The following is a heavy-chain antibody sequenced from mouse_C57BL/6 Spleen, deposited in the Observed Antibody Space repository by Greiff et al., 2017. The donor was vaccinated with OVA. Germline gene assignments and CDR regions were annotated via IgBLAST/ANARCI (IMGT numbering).Heavy chain of an antibody. Sequence: DVMLVESGGGLVQPGGSLSLSCAASGFTFTDYYMSWVRQPPGKALEWLGFIRNKANGYTTEYSASVKGRFTISRDNSQSILYLQMNALRAEDSATYYCARYYYGSSYGVYAMDYWGQGTSVTVSS. V-gene: IGHV7-3*01. CDR3: ARYYYGSSYGVYAMDY. CDR1: GFTFTDYY. CDR2: IRNKANGYTT. D-gene: IGHD1-1*01. J-gene: IGHJ4*01.